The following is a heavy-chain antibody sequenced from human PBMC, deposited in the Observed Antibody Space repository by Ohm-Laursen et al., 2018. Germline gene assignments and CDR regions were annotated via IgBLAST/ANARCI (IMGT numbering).Heavy chain of an antibody. CDR1: GGTFSSYA. V-gene: IGHV1-69*01. Sequence: SSVKVSCKASGGTFSSYAISWVRQAPGQGLEWMGGIIPIFGTANYAQKFQGRVTITADESTSTAYMELSSLRSEDTAVYYCARQSPAVAGFDYWGQGTLVTVSS. J-gene: IGHJ4*02. CDR3: ARQSPAVAGFDY. D-gene: IGHD6-19*01. CDR2: IIPIFGTA.